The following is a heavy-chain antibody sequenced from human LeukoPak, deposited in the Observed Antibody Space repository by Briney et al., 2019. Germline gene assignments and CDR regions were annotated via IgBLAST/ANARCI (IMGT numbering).Heavy chain of an antibody. J-gene: IGHJ4*02. V-gene: IGHV4-59*01. CDR2: IYYSGST. D-gene: IGHD4-23*01. CDR3: VSSESPMVTRGLFDY. CDR1: GGSISSYY. Sequence: SETLSLTCTVSGGSISSYYWSWIRQPPGKGLEWIGYIYYSGSTNYNPSLKSRVTISVDTSKNQFSLKLSSVTAADTAVYYCVSSESPMVTRGLFDYWGQGTLVTVSS.